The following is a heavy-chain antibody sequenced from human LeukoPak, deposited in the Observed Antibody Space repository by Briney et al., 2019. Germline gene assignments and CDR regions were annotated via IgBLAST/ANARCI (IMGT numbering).Heavy chain of an antibody. CDR1: RLIDSTYS. Sequence: EGSRRLSCLTSRLIDSTYSMNCVRHAREEGVVCVSSISFDKTYIHYADSVKGRFTISRDNAKNSLYLQMISLRAEDTAVYYWARAPGTIYSNYANPDYWGQGNLVTVSS. J-gene: IGHJ4*02. CDR3: ARAPGTIYSNYANPDY. V-gene: IGHV3-21*01. D-gene: IGHD4-11*01. CDR2: ISFDKTYI.